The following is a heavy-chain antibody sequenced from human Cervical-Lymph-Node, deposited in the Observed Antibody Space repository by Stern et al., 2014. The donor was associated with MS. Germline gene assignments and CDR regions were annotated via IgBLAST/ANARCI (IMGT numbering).Heavy chain of an antibody. D-gene: IGHD2-2*01. J-gene: IGHJ4*02. CDR3: ARDSRVPPAPFDY. V-gene: IGHV4-61*02. CDR2: VYTSGT. CDR1: GGSISSGSYY. Sequence: VQLVESGPGLVKPSQTLSLTCTVSGGSISSGSYYWSWIRQPAGKGLEWIGRVYTSGTNYNPSLKSRVTISIDTSKNQFSLKLSSVTAADTAVYYCARDSRVPPAPFDYWGQGTLVTVSS.